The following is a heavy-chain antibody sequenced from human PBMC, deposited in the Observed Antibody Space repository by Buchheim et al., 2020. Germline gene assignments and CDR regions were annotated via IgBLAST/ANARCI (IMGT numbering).Heavy chain of an antibody. Sequence: EVQLLESGGGLVQPGGFLRLSCAVSGFTFSIFAMSWVRQAPGKGLEWVSAISGGREDTYYADSVKGRFTISRDNFKNTLYLQMNSLRAEDTAVYYCAKSLANPRIAAAGSFDYWGQGTL. CDR3: AKSLANPRIAAAGSFDY. D-gene: IGHD6-13*01. CDR2: ISGGREDT. CDR1: GFTFSIFA. J-gene: IGHJ4*02. V-gene: IGHV3-23*01.